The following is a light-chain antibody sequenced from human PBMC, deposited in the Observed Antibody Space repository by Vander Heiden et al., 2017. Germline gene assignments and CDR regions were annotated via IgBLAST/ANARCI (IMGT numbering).Light chain of an antibody. Sequence: DIVMTQSPLSLPVTPGEPGSISCQSSQSLLHSNGYNYLDWYLQKPGQSPQLLIYLGSNRASGVHDRFSGRGSGTDFTLKISRVEAEDVGVYYPMQPLHHRFGHGTKVDIK. CDR2: LGS. J-gene: IGKJ3*01. CDR3: MQPLHHR. V-gene: IGKV2-28*01. CDR1: QSLLHSNGYNY.